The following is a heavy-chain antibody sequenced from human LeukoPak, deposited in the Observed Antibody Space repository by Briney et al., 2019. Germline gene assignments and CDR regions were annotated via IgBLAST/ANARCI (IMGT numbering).Heavy chain of an antibody. CDR1: GYSINSGYY. Sequence: PSETLSLTCAVSGYSINSGYYWGWIRQPPGKGLEWIASIHHSGSTHYNPSLKSRVTISVDTSKNQLSLKLSSVTAADTAVYYCARLVRGVGYWYFDLWGRGTLVTVSS. J-gene: IGHJ2*01. V-gene: IGHV4-38-2*01. D-gene: IGHD3-10*01. CDR2: IHHSGST. CDR3: ARLVRGVGYWYFDL.